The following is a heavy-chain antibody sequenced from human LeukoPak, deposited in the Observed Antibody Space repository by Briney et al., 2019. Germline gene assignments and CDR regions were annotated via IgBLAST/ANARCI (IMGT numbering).Heavy chain of an antibody. CDR3: ARDRYLYDSSGYYYYFDY. CDR1: GGSLTGYY. V-gene: IGHV4-4*07. J-gene: IGHJ4*02. D-gene: IGHD3-22*01. CDR2: IHTSGST. Sequence: SETLSLTCAVYGGSLTGYYWSWIRQPAGKGLEWIGRIHTSGSTNYNPSLKSRVTMSVDTSKNQFSLKLSSVTAADTAVYYCARDRYLYDSSGYYYYFDYWGQGTLVTVSS.